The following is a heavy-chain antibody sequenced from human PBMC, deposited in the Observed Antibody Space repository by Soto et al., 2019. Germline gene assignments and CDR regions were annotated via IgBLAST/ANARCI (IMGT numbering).Heavy chain of an antibody. CDR1: GYSFTSYW. CDR2: IYPGDSDT. CDR3: ARHRVVAATAHNNYYYYYYMDV. V-gene: IGHV5-51*01. Sequence: GESLKISCKGSGYSFTSYWIGWVRQMPGKGLEWMGIIYPGDSDTRYSPSFQGQVTISADKSIGTAYLQWSSLKASDTAMYYCARHRVVAATAHNNYYYYYYMDVWGKGTTVTVSS. D-gene: IGHD2-15*01. J-gene: IGHJ6*03.